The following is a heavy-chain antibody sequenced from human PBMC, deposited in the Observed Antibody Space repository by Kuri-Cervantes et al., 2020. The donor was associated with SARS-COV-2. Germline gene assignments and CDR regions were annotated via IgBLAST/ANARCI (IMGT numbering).Heavy chain of an antibody. Sequence: LRLSCAVSGGSISSGGYSWSWIRQPPGKGLEWIGYIYHSGSTYYNPSLKSRVTISVDRSKNQFSLKLSSVTAADTAVYYCARDDPWSPTKFDYRGQGTLVTVSS. CDR1: GGSISSGGYS. CDR2: IYHSGST. CDR3: ARDDPWSPTKFDY. D-gene: IGHD3-3*01. J-gene: IGHJ4*02. V-gene: IGHV4-30-2*01.